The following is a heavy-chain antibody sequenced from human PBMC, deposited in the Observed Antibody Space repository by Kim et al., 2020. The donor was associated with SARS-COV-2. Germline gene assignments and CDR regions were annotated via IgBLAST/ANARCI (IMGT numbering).Heavy chain of an antibody. V-gene: IGHV4-59*01. CDR3: ARAPGGSYASYFDY. Sequence: NTSVQVRVTIAVDTSKNHFPLKLSSVTAEDTAVYYCARAPGGSYASYFDYWGQGTLVTVSS. J-gene: IGHJ4*02. D-gene: IGHD1-26*01.